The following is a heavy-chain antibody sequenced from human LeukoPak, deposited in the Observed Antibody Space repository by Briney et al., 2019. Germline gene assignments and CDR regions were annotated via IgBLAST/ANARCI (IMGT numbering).Heavy chain of an antibody. J-gene: IGHJ6*03. CDR1: GYTFTGYY. D-gene: IGHD1-14*01. V-gene: IGHV1-2*02. Sequence: AASVKVSCKASGYTFTGYYMHWVRQAPGQGLEWMGWINPNNGDTHYAQKFQGTVTMTRDTSISTAYMELSSLRSDDTAVYYRARGVAGVYFYYYMDVWGKGTTVTVSS. CDR3: ARGVAGVYFYYYMDV. CDR2: INPNNGDT.